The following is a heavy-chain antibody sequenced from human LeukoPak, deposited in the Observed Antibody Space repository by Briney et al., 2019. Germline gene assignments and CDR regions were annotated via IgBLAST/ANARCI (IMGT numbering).Heavy chain of an antibody. CDR3: ARQRSYYDSSGYYYAFDI. D-gene: IGHD3-22*01. J-gene: IGHJ3*02. CDR2: IYPGDSDT. V-gene: IGHV5-51*01. CDR1: GYSFTSYW. Sequence: GESLKIPCKGSGYSFTSYWIGWVRQMPGKGLEWMGIIYPGDSDTRYSPSFQGQVTISADKSISTAYLHWSSLKASDTAMYYCARQRSYYDSSGYYYAFDIWGQGTMVTVSS.